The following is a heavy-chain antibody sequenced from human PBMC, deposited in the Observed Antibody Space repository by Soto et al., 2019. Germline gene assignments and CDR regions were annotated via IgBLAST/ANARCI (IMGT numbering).Heavy chain of an antibody. CDR3: ARGKSDTANYFDY. CDR1: GGTFSSYA. Sequence: GASVKVSCKASGGTFSSYAISWVRQAPGQGLEWMGGIIPIFGTANYAQKFQGRVTITADESTSTAYMELSSLRSEDTAVYYCARGKSDTANYFDYWGQGTLVTVSS. D-gene: IGHD5-18*01. CDR2: IIPIFGTA. J-gene: IGHJ4*02. V-gene: IGHV1-69*13.